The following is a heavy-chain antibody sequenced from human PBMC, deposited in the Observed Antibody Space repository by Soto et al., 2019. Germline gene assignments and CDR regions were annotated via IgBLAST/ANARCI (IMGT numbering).Heavy chain of an antibody. Sequence: EVQLVESAGGLVKPGGSLRLSCVASGFSFNKAWMNWVRQSPGQGLEWVGGIKTSAGGGATAYAATVHGRFTISRDDSKNTLYLHINNRRSEDAAIYYCTTGSVEGIWGQGTTVIVSS. CDR1: GFSFNKAW. J-gene: IGHJ6*02. V-gene: IGHV3-15*07. D-gene: IGHD2-15*01. CDR2: IKTSAGGGAT. CDR3: TTGSVEGI.